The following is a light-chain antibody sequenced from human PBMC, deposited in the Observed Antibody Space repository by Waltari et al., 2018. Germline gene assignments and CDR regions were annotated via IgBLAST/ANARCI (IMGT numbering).Light chain of an antibody. CDR1: NIGSRN. J-gene: IGLJ2*01. Sequence: SYELTQALSVSVAQGQTARITCGGHNIGSRNVHWYQLQPGQAPGLVIYRVRNRPSGIPERFSGSNSLNTATLTISRAQVGDEGDYFCQVWDSTNVLFGGGTKLTVL. CDR3: QVWDSTNVL. V-gene: IGLV3-9*01. CDR2: RVR.